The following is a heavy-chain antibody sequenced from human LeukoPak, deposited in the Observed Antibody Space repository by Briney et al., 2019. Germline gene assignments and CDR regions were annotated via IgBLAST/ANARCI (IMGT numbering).Heavy chain of an antibody. D-gene: IGHD6-19*01. V-gene: IGHV3-30*03. CDR1: GFTISSDG. CDR3: ARDIIPEYSSGLLGY. CDR2: ISYDGSNK. J-gene: IGHJ4*02. Sequence: GGSLRLSCAASGFTISSDGMSWVRQAPGKGLEWVAVISYDGSNKYYADSVKGRFTISRDNSKNTLYLQMNSLRAEDTAVYYCARDIIPEYSSGLLGYWGQGTLVTVSS.